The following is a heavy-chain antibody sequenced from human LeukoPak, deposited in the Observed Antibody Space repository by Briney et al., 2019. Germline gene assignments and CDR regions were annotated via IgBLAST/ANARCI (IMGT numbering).Heavy chain of an antibody. CDR3: ARTSKYIGSGRDDSFDI. CDR2: ISYSGGT. CDR1: GGSISTGGYY. J-gene: IGHJ3*02. V-gene: IGHV4-30-4*01. Sequence: PSQTLSLTCTVSGGSISTGGYYWSWIRQPPGKGLEWIVYISYSGGTYYNPSLKGRVSISVDASKSQFFLKMSSVTAADTAVYYCARTSKYIGSGRDDSFDIWGQGTMVTVSS. D-gene: IGHD3-10*01.